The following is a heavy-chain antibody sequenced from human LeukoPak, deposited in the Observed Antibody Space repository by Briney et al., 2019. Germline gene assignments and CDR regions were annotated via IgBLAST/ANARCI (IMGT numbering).Heavy chain of an antibody. D-gene: IGHD6-13*01. CDR3: ATTLNIATAGYF. J-gene: IGHJ4*02. CDR2: VQQEGSEK. Sequence: GGSLRLPCAASGFTFNSYWMSWVRQAPGKGLEWVANVQQEGSEKYYVDSVKGRFTISRDNAKNSVYLQMNSLRAEDTATYYCATTLNIATAGYFWGQGTLVTVSS. CDR1: GFTFNSYW. V-gene: IGHV3-7*01.